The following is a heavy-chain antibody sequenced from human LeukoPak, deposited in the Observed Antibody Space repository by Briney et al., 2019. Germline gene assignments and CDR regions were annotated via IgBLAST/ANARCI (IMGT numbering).Heavy chain of an antibody. CDR1: GYTLTELS. V-gene: IGHV1-24*01. Sequence: ASVKVSCKVSGYTLTELSMHWVRQAPGKGLEWMGGFDPEDGETIYAQKFQGRVTMTEDTSTDTAYMELSSPRSEDTAVYYCATDPNRGFGELSTVPFAYWGQGTLVTVSS. D-gene: IGHD3-10*01. CDR2: FDPEDGET. J-gene: IGHJ4*02. CDR3: ATDPNRGFGELSTVPFAY.